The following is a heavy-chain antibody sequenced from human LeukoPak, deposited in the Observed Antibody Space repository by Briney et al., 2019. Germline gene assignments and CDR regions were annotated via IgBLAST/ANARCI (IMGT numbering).Heavy chain of an antibody. CDR2: IYTSGST. J-gene: IGHJ4*02. Sequence: PSETLSLTCTVSGGSISSYYWSWIRQPAGKGLEWIGRIYTSGSTNYNPSLKSRVTMSVDTSKSQFSLKLSSVTAADTAVYYCARETAYYDFWSGRAFDYWGQGTLVTVSS. V-gene: IGHV4-4*07. CDR1: GGSISSYY. CDR3: ARETAYYDFWSGRAFDY. D-gene: IGHD3-3*01.